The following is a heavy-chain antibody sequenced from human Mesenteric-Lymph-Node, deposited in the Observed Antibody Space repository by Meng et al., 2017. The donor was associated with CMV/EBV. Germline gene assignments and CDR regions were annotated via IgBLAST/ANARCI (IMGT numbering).Heavy chain of an antibody. CDR3: ARDGPVIAGRGMDV. D-gene: IGHD3-16*02. CDR2: ISSSGSTI. CDR1: GFTFSSYE. Sequence: GESLKISCAASGFTFSSYEMNWVRQAPGKGLEWVSYISSSGSTIYYADSVKGRFTISRDNSKNTLFLQMNSLSNEDTAVYYCARDGPVIAGRGMDVWGQGTTVTVSS. J-gene: IGHJ6*02. V-gene: IGHV3-48*03.